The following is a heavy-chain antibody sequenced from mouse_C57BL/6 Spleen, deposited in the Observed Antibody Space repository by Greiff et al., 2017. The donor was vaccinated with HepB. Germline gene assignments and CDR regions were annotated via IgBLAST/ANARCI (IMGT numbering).Heavy chain of an antibody. J-gene: IGHJ4*01. D-gene: IGHD2-5*01. V-gene: IGHV2-9-1*01. CDR1: GFSLTSYA. CDR2: IWTGGGT. Sequence: VHLVESGPGLVAPSQSLSITCTVSGFSLTSYAISWVRQPPGKGLEWLGVIWTGGGTNYNSALKSRLSISKDNSKSQVFLKMNSLQTDDTARYYCARNPGYSNRYAMDYWGQGTSVTVSS. CDR3: ARNPGYSNRYAMDY.